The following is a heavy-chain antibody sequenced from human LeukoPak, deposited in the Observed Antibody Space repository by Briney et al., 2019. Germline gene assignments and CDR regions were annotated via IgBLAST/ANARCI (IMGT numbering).Heavy chain of an antibody. CDR1: GFTFSEFE. Sequence: TGGSLRLSCAASGFTFSEFEMNRVRQAPGKGLEWVSDISSGGTTIFYADSVKGRFTISRDNAKNSLYLQMNSLRDEDTAIYYCTRGLVVWGQGALVPVSS. CDR3: TRGLVV. V-gene: IGHV3-48*03. D-gene: IGHD2-15*01. J-gene: IGHJ4*02. CDR2: ISSGGTTI.